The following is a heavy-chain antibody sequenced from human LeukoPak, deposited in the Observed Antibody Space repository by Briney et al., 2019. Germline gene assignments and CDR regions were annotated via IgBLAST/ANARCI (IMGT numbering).Heavy chain of an antibody. J-gene: IGHJ4*02. CDR1: GGSISRSCYY. Sequence: SETLSLTCTVSGGSISRSCYYWGWIRQPPGKGLEWIGYIYYSGGTNYNPSLKSRVTISVDTSKNQFSLKLSSVTAADTAVYYCARLGFSNSGSYLAPSDYWGQGTLVTISS. V-gene: IGHV4-61*05. CDR3: ARLGFSNSGSYLAPSDY. D-gene: IGHD1-26*01. CDR2: IYYSGGT.